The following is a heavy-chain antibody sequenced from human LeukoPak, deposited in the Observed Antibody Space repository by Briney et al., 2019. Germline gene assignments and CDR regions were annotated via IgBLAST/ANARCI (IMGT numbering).Heavy chain of an antibody. Sequence: ASVKVSCKASGYTFTGYYMHWVRQAPGEGLEWMGWINPNSGGTNYAQKFQGRVTMTRDTSISTAYMELSRLRSDDTAVYYCARVVIYSSSWSDYWGQGTLFTVSS. CDR2: INPNSGGT. CDR1: GYTFTGYY. CDR3: ARVVIYSSSWSDY. V-gene: IGHV1-2*02. J-gene: IGHJ4*02. D-gene: IGHD6-13*01.